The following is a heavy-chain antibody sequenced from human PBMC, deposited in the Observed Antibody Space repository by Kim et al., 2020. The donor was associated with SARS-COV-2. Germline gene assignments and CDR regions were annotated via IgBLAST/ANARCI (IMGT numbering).Heavy chain of an antibody. Sequence: GGSLRLSCAASGFTFSSYGMHWVRQAPGKGLEWVAVISYDGSNKYYADSVKGRFTISRDNSKNTLYLQMNSLRAEDTAVYYCAKDPRTPYYYGMDVWGQGTTVTVSS. V-gene: IGHV3-30*18. CDR1: GFTFSSYG. CDR3: AKDPRTPYYYGMDV. J-gene: IGHJ6*02. CDR2: ISYDGSNK.